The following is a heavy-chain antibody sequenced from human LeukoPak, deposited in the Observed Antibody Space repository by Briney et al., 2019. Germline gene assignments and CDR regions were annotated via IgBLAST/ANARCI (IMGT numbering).Heavy chain of an antibody. D-gene: IGHD3-3*01. CDR2: ISGSGGST. CDR3: AIHDFWSGYYTSGFDY. Sequence: GGSLRLSCAASGFTFSSYAMSWVRQAPGKGLEWVSAISGSGGSTYYADSVKGRFTISRDNSKNTLYLQMNSLRAEDTAVYYCAIHDFWSGYYTSGFDYWGQGTLVTVSS. CDR1: GFTFSSYA. J-gene: IGHJ4*02. V-gene: IGHV3-23*01.